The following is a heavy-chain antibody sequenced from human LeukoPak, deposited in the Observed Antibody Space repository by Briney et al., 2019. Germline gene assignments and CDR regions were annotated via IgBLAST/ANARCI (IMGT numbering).Heavy chain of an antibody. CDR3: AKDRAMITFGGIVVSD. V-gene: IGHV3-21*01. CDR2: IHGSASHN. Sequence: GGSLRLSCAASGFIFSNYYLNWVRQAPGKGLEWVSCIHGSASHNYYADSVKGRFTISRDNSKNFLSLQMNGLRSEDTAVYFCAKDRAMITFGGIVVSDWGQGTPVTVSA. J-gene: IGHJ4*02. CDR1: GFIFSNYY. D-gene: IGHD3-16*02.